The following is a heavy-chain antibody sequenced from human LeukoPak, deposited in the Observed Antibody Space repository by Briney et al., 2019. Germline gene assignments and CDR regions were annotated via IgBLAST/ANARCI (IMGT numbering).Heavy chain of an antibody. V-gene: IGHV1-18*01. CDR3: ARVRGFTMVRGVIQSWFDP. CDR1: GYTFTSYD. D-gene: IGHD3-10*01. CDR2: ISAYNGNT. Sequence: ASVKVSCKASGYTFTSYDISWVRQAPGQGLEWMGWISAYNGNTNYAQKLQGRVTMTTDTSTSTAYMELRSLRSDDTAVYYCARVRGFTMVRGVIQSWFDPWGQGTLVTVSS. J-gene: IGHJ5*02.